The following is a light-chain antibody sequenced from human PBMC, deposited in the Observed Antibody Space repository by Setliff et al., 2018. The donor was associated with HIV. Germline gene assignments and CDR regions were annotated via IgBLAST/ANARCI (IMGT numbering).Light chain of an antibody. V-gene: IGKV1-5*03. CDR3: QQYNSYSRT. CDR1: QSISSW. Sequence: DIQMTQSPSTLSASVGDRVTITCRASQSISSWLAWYQQKPGKAPKLLIYKASSLESGVPSRFSGSGSGTQFTLTISSLQPDDSATYYCQQYNSYSRTFGQGTKVDIK. CDR2: KAS. J-gene: IGKJ1*01.